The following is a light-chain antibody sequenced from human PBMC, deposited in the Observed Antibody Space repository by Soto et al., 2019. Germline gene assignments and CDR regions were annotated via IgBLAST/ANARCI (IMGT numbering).Light chain of an antibody. V-gene: IGLV2-14*01. CDR2: EVS. CDR1: SSDIGGYNY. CDR3: SSYTTSSTLV. Sequence: QSALTQPAPVSGSPGQSITISCTGGSSDIGGYNYVSWYQQHPGKAPKLMIYEVSNRPSGVSNRFSGSKSGNTASLTISGLQAEDEADYYCSSYTTSSTLVFGTGTQLTVL. J-gene: IGLJ1*01.